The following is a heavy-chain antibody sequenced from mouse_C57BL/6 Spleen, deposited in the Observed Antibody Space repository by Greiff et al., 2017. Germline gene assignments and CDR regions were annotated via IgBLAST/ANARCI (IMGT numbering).Heavy chain of an antibody. V-gene: IGHV1-9*01. CDR1: GYTFTDYW. J-gene: IGHJ1*03. D-gene: IGHD1-1*01. Sequence: QVQLKQSGAELMKPGASVKLSCKATGYTFTDYWIEWVKQRPGHGLEWIGEILPGSGSTNYNAKFKGKATFTADTSSNTAYMQLSSLTTKDSDIYYCTILRDYYDVWGTGTTVTVSS. CDR2: ILPGSGST. CDR3: TILRDYYDV.